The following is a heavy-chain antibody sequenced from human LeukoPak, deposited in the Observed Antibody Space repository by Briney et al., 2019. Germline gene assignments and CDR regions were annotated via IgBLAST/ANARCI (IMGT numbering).Heavy chain of an antibody. V-gene: IGHV4-39*07. J-gene: IGHJ3*02. D-gene: IGHD2-21*01. CDR2: IYYSGST. CDR3: ARDPPPPYGGRGDDAFDI. Sequence: PSETLSLTCTVSSGSISTSNYYWGWVRQPPGKGLEWIGSIYYSGSTYYNPSLKSRVTISVDTSKNQFSLKLSSVTAADTAVYYCARDPPPPYGGRGDDAFDIWGQGTMVTVSS. CDR1: SGSISTSNYY.